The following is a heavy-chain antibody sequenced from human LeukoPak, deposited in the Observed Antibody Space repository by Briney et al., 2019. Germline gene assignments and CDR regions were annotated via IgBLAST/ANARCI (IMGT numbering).Heavy chain of an antibody. CDR1: GGSVSSISYY. D-gene: IGHD4/OR15-4a*01. CDR2: IHYNGRT. V-gene: IGHV4-39*02. CDR3: ARDDNGDSNWFDP. J-gene: IGHJ5*02. Sequence: PSETLSLTCTVSGGSVSSISYYWDWVRQPPGKGLEWIGAIHYNGRTFYNPSLRSRVTISVDTSKNQFSLKLSSVTTADTAVYYCARDDNGDSNWFDPWGQGTLVTVSS.